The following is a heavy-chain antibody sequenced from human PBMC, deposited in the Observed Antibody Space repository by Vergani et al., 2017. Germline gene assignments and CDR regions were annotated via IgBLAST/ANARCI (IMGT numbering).Heavy chain of an antibody. CDR2: IHYSEKT. V-gene: IGHV4-61*01. J-gene: IGHJ5*02. Sequence: QVNLQESGPGLVKPSETLSLTCAVSGDSISSGNNWGWIRQPPGKGLEWIGSIHYSEKTNYNPSLKTRVTISVDTSKNQFSLTLTSVTAADTAVYYCASDTHSGQRADRWGQGILVTVTS. CDR3: ASDTHSGQRADR. CDR1: GDSISSGNN. D-gene: IGHD6-19*01.